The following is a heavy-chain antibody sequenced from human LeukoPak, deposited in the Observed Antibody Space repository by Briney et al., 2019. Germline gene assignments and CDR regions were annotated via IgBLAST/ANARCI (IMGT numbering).Heavy chain of an antibody. V-gene: IGHV3-30-3*01. J-gene: IGHJ4*02. D-gene: IGHD1-1*01. CDR1: GFTFSSYA. Sequence: GGSLRLSCAASGFTFSSYAMHWVRQAPGKGLEWVAVISYDGSNKYYADSVKGRFTISRDNSKNTLYLQMNSLRAEDTAVYYCASLTREDYWGQGTLVTVSS. CDR3: ASLTREDY. CDR2: ISYDGSNK.